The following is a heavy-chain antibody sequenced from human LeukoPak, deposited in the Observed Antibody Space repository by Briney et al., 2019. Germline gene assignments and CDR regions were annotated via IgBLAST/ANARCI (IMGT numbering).Heavy chain of an antibody. D-gene: IGHD3-22*01. CDR2: IYPGDSNT. CDR3: ARRLRYYDSSGYKYYFYY. CDR1: GYSFTSYW. V-gene: IGHV5-51*01. J-gene: IGHJ4*02. Sequence: GESLKIPCKGSGYSFTSYWIGRLRHMPGKGLEGMGIIYPGDSNTRYSPYFQGQVTISANKSISTAYLQWSSLRASDTAMYYCARRLRYYDSSGYKYYFYYWGQGTLVTVSS.